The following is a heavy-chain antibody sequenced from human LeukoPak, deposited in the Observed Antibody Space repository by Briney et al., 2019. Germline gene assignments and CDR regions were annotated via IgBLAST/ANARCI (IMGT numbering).Heavy chain of an antibody. D-gene: IGHD6-19*01. CDR3: VKALGQWLVYYFDY. CDR2: ISYDGSNK. Sequence: PGGSLRLSCAASGFTFSSYAMHWVRQAPGKGLEWVAVISYDGSNKYYADSVKGRFTISRDNSKNTLYLQMNSLRAEDTAVYYCVKALGQWLVYYFDYWGQGTLVTVSS. CDR1: GFTFSSYA. J-gene: IGHJ4*02. V-gene: IGHV3-30-3*01.